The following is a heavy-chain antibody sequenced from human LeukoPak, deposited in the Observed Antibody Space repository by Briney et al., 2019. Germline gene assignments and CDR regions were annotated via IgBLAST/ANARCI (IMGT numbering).Heavy chain of an antibody. Sequence: PSQTLSLTCTVSGGSISSGGYYWSWIRQHPGKGLEWIGYIYCSGSTYYNPSLKSRVTISVDTSKNQFSLKLSSVTAADTAVYYCARYGGYSGYDPATDAFDIWGQGTMVTVSS. CDR2: IYCSGST. D-gene: IGHD5-12*01. J-gene: IGHJ3*02. V-gene: IGHV4-31*03. CDR3: ARYGGYSGYDPATDAFDI. CDR1: GGSISSGGYY.